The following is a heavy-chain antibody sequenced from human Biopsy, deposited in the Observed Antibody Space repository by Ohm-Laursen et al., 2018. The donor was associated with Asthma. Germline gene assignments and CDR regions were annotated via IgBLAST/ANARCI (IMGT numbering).Heavy chain of an antibody. CDR1: GGYLTGHY. CDR2: IDQSGYT. CDR3: ARAVSTSSYWYFDL. Sequence: GTLSLTCTVYGGYLTGHYWNWIRQPPGKGLEWIGEIDQSGYTNYNPSLKSRVTISADTSNNQFSLKLTSVTAADTAVYYCARAVSTSSYWYFDLWGRGDLVTVSS. D-gene: IGHD2-2*01. V-gene: IGHV4-34*01. J-gene: IGHJ2*01.